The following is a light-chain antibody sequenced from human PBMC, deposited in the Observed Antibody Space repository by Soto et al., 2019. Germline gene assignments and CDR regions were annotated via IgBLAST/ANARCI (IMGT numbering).Light chain of an antibody. V-gene: IGLV7-46*01. CDR3: LLSYSGARHVV. CDR1: TGAVTSGHY. CDR2: DTS. Sequence: QAVVTQEPSLTVSPGGTVTPTCGSSTGAVTSGHYPYWFQQKPGQAPRTLIYDTSNKHSWTPARFSGSLLGGKAALTLSGAQPEDEAEYYCLLSYSGARHVVFGGGTKLTVL. J-gene: IGLJ2*01.